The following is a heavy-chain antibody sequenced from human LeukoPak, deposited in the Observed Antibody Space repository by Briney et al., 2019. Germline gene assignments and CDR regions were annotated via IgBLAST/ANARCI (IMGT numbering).Heavy chain of an antibody. Sequence: ASVKVSCKASGYTFINYDIRWVRQAPGQGLEWMAILNPSGGSSNYAQKFQGRATLTRATSTGTVYMELSSLRSEDTAVYYCASVYKHGMDVWGQGTTVIVSS. J-gene: IGHJ6*02. CDR1: GYTFINYD. CDR2: LNPSGGSS. V-gene: IGHV1-46*01. D-gene: IGHD5-24*01. CDR3: ASVYKHGMDV.